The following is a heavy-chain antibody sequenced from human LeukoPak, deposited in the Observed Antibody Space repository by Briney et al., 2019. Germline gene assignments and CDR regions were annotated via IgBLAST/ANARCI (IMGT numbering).Heavy chain of an antibody. Sequence: SETLSLTCTVSGGSISSGAYSWNWIRQLPGKGPEWIGCIYYSGSTYNNPSLKSRVTMSVDTSQNQFSLSLSSVTAADTAVYYCARSYNSRGYYYYGMDVWGQGTTVTVSS. J-gene: IGHJ6*02. D-gene: IGHD3-22*01. CDR2: IYYSGST. CDR3: ARSYNSRGYYYYGMDV. V-gene: IGHV4-31*03. CDR1: GGSISSGAYS.